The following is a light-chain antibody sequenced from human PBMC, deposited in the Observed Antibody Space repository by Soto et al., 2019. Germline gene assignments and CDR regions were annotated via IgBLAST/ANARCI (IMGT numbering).Light chain of an antibody. V-gene: IGKV3-20*01. J-gene: IGKJ1*01. CDR2: GAS. Sequence: EIVLTQSPGTLSLSPGERATLSCRASQSVSSSYLAWYQQKPGQAPRLLIYGASSRATGIPDRFSGSGSGTGFTLTISRLEPEDVEVYSCQQYGSSPRTFGQGTKVEIK. CDR3: QQYGSSPRT. CDR1: QSVSSSY.